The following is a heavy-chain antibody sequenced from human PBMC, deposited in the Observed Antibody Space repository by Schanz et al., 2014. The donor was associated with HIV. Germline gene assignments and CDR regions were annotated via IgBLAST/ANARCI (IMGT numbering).Heavy chain of an antibody. V-gene: IGHV3-33*01. J-gene: IGHJ6*02. Sequence: QVQLVESGGGVVQPGRSLRLSCAASGFTFSSYGMHWVRQAPGKGLEWVAVIWYDGSNKYYADSVKGRFTISRDNSKNTLYLQMNSLRAEDTAVYYCAREKYSSTWWRAGLYFYGMDIWGQGTTVTVSS. D-gene: IGHD6-13*01. CDR2: IWYDGSNK. CDR3: AREKYSSTWWRAGLYFYGMDI. CDR1: GFTFSSYG.